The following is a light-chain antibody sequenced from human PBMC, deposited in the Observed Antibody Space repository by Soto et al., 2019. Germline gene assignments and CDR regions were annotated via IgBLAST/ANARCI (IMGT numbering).Light chain of an antibody. V-gene: IGLV2-14*01. CDR3: SSYTSSSTFYV. CDR1: SGDVGGYNY. CDR2: DVS. Sequence: QSALTQPASVSGSPGQSITISCTGTSGDVGGYNYVSWYQQHPGKAPKLMIYDVSNRPSGVSNRFTGSKSGNTASLTISGLQAEDEADYYCSSYTSSSTFYVFGTGTKVTVL. J-gene: IGLJ1*01.